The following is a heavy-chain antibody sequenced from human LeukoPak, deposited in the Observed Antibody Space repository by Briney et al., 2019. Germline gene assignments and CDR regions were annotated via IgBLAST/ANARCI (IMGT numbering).Heavy chain of an antibody. J-gene: IGHJ4*02. D-gene: IGHD3-22*01. CDR1: GYTFTGYY. Sequence: GASVKVSCKASGYTFTGYYMHWVRQAPGQGLEWMGWINPNSGGTNYAQKFQGRVTMTRDTSISTAYMELSRLRSDDTAVYYCARTLLITMIEPEYYFDYWGQGTLVTVSS. V-gene: IGHV1-2*02. CDR3: ARTLLITMIEPEYYFDY. CDR2: INPNSGGT.